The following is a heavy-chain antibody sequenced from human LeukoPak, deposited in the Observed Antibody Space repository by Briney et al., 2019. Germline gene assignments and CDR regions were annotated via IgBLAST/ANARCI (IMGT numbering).Heavy chain of an antibody. Sequence: GASVKVSCKASGYTFTSYGISWVRQAPGQGLEWMGWISIYNGNTNYAQKLQGRVTMTTDTSTSTAYMELRSLRSDDTALYYCARDEGYYDSSGYYRFDYWGQGTLVTVSP. CDR1: GYTFTSYG. J-gene: IGHJ4*02. CDR3: ARDEGYYDSSGYYRFDY. CDR2: ISIYNGNT. D-gene: IGHD3-22*01. V-gene: IGHV1-18*01.